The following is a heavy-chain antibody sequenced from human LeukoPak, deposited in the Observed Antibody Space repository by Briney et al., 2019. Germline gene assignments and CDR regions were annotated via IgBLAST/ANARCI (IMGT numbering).Heavy chain of an antibody. J-gene: IGHJ4*02. V-gene: IGHV3-23*01. CDR2: ISDSGGNT. CDR1: GFTFSRYW. CDR3: AKDGVWQSYYFDY. D-gene: IGHD6-19*01. Sequence: GGSLRLSCAASGFTFSRYWMHWVRKAPGKGLEWVSSISDSGGNTYYADSGKGRFTISRDNSRITLYLQMNSLRAEDTALYYCAKDGVWQSYYFDYWGKGTMVTVSS.